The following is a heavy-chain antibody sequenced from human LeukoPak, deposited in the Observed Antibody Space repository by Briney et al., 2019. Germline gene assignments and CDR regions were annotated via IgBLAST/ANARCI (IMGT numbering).Heavy chain of an antibody. CDR1: GASISSGGYY. V-gene: IGHV4-31*03. CDR2: IYYSGST. J-gene: IGHJ4*02. CDR3: ARDRGYSYGYDFDY. Sequence: SETLSLTCTVSGASISSGGYYWSWIRQHPGKGLEWIGYIYYSGSTYYNPSLKSRVTISVDTSKNQFSLKLSSVTAADTAVYYCARDRGYSYGYDFDYWGQGTPVTVSS. D-gene: IGHD5-18*01.